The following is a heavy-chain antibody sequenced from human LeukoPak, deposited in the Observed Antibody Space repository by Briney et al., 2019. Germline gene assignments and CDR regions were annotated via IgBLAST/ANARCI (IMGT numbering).Heavy chain of an antibody. D-gene: IGHD6-6*01. V-gene: IGHV3-30*02. J-gene: IGHJ4*02. CDR3: AKLPSSSTYFDY. CDR1: RFTFSSYG. CDR2: ISYDGSDK. Sequence: TGGSLRLSCAASRFTFSSYGMHWVRQAPGKGLEWVAFISYDGSDKYYADSVKGRFTISRDNSRNTLYLQMNSLRIEDTAVYYCAKLPSSSTYFDYWGQGTLVTVSS.